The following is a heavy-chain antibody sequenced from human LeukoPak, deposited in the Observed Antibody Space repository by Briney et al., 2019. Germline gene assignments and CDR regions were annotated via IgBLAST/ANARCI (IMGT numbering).Heavy chain of an antibody. CDR2: INTDGSST. V-gene: IGHV3-74*01. CDR1: GFTFSSYW. J-gene: IGHJ5*02. Sequence: GGSLRLSCVASGFTFSSYWMHWVRQTPGKGLVWVSRINTDGSSTSYADSVKGRFTISRDNAKNTLYLQMNSLRADDTAVYYCARGTDYCFDPWGQGTLVTVSS. CDR3: ARGTDYCFDP.